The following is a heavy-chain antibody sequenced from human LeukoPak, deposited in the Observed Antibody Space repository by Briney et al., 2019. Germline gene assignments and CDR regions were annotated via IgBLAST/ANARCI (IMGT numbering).Heavy chain of an antibody. D-gene: IGHD4-17*01. CDR3: ARSDLYGDYPPGNY. J-gene: IGHJ4*02. V-gene: IGHV4-61*01. Sequence: SETLSLTWTVAGGSVIISPYYWGWIRQPPGKGLEWIGYIYYSGRTNYNPSLKSRVSISIDTCTNQFSLKLSSVTDADTAFYYCARSDLYGDYPPGNYWGQGTLVAVSS. CDR2: IYYSGRT. CDR1: GGSVIISPYY.